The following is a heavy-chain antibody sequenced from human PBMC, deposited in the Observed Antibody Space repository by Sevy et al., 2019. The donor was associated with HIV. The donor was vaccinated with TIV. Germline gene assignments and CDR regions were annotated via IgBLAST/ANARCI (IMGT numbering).Heavy chain of an antibody. V-gene: IGHV3-11*01. CDR1: GFSISDYY. J-gene: IGHJ6*02. CDR2: ISSSGDTI. Sequence: GGSLRLSCAASGFSISDYYMSWIRQAPGKGLQWISYISSSGDTIYYADSVKGRFTISGDNAKNSLYLRLNSLRAEDTAVYYCARDHEKDGELGDYYYYAMDVWGRGTTVTVSS. CDR3: ARDHEKDGELGDYYYYAMDV. D-gene: IGHD3-16*01.